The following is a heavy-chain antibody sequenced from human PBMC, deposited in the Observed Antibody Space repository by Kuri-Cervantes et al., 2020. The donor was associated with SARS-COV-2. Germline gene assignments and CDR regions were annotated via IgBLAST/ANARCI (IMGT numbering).Heavy chain of an antibody. CDR2: VRYDGGEK. D-gene: IGHD5-18*01. J-gene: IGHJ4*02. V-gene: IGHV3-30*02. CDR3: AKDSLEIQLWSHAYFDY. CDR1: GFTFSNYG. Sequence: GGSLRLSCAASGFTFSNYGMHWVRQAPGKGLEWVAFVRYDGGEKYYADSVKGRFTISRDNSKNTLYLQMNSLRAEDTAVYYCAKDSLEIQLWSHAYFDYWGQGTLVTVSS.